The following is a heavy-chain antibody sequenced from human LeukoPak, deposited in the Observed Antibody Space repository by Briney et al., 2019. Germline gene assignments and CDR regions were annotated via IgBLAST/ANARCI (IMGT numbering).Heavy chain of an antibody. Sequence: PGGSLRLSCAASGFTFSDYYMSWIRQAPGEGLEGGSYVSSSGSTIYYADSVKRLFTISRDNAKNSLYLQMNSQRAEDTGVYYCARDLGRYSLPFDYWGQGTLVTVSS. CDR3: ARDLGRYSLPFDY. CDR1: GFTFSDYY. V-gene: IGHV3-11*01. CDR2: VSSSGSTI. J-gene: IGHJ4*02. D-gene: IGHD1-26*01.